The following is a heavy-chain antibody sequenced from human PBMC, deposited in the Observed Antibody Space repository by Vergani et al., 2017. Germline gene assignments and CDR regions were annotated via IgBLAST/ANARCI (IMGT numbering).Heavy chain of an antibody. CDR1: DSSIMTNPY. V-gene: IGHV4-38-2*01. D-gene: IGHD3-10*01. J-gene: IGHJ6*02. Sequence: QVQLQESVPGLVKPSETLTLTCDVSDSSIMTNPYWGWFRQSPGKGLEWIGCIHHSGDTHYNSSLKSRVSISGVSSSKFSLSLTSVTAADTAIYYCVRHRGSGGFFPSSYFYGMDVGGHGTTVTVSS. CDR3: VRHRGSGGFFPSSYFYGMDV. CDR2: IHHSGDT.